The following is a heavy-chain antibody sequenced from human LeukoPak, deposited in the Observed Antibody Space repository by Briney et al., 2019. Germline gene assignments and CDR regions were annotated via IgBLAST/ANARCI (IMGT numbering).Heavy chain of an antibody. V-gene: IGHV3-64D*06. J-gene: IGHJ4*02. D-gene: IGHD5-18*01. CDR2: ISSNGGST. CDR3: VKGEIQLWPVRGRGAFDY. Sequence: GGSLRLSCSASGFTFSSYAMHWVRQAPGKGLEYVSAISSNGGSTYYADSVKGRFTISRDNSKNTLYLQMSSLRAEDTAMYYCVKGEIQLWPVRGRGAFDYWGQGTLVTVSS. CDR1: GFTFSSYA.